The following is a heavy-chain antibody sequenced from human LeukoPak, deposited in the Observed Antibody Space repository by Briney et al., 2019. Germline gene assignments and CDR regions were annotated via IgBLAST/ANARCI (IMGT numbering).Heavy chain of an antibody. CDR1: GGSISSGGYY. CDR3: ARNRYYGSGSYPFDY. J-gene: IGHJ4*02. V-gene: IGHV4-39*07. Sequence: SQTLSLTCAVSGGSISSGGYYWGWIRQPPGKGLEWIGSIYYSGSTYYNPSLKSRVTISVDTSKNQFSLKLSSVTAADTAVYYCARNRYYGSGSYPFDYWGQGTLVTVSS. D-gene: IGHD3-10*01. CDR2: IYYSGST.